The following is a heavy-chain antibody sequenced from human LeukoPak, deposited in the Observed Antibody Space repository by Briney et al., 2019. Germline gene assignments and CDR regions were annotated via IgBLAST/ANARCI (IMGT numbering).Heavy chain of an antibody. V-gene: IGHV5-51*01. Sequence: KSGESLKISCKGSGYSFTSYWIGWVRQMPGKGLEWMGIIYPGDSDTRHSPSFQGQVTISADKSVSTAYLQWSSLKASDTAMYYCARPGNMYYYDSSGYYHDAFDIWGQGTMVTVSS. CDR1: GYSFTSYW. CDR2: IYPGDSDT. D-gene: IGHD3-22*01. J-gene: IGHJ3*02. CDR3: ARPGNMYYYDSSGYYHDAFDI.